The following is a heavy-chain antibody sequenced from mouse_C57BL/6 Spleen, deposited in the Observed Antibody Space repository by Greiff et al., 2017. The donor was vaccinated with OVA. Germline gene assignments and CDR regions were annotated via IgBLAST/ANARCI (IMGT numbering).Heavy chain of an antibody. V-gene: IGHV1-81*01. CDR3: ASLTNAMDY. D-gene: IGHD1-1*01. CDR1: GYTFTSYG. J-gene: IGHJ4*01. CDR2: IYPRSGNN. Sequence: VQLVESGAELARPGASVKLSCKASGYTFTSYGISWVKQRTGQGLEWIGEIYPRSGNNYYNEKLKGKATLTADKSSSTAYMELRSLSSEDSAVFFCASLTNAMDYWGQGTTVTVSS.